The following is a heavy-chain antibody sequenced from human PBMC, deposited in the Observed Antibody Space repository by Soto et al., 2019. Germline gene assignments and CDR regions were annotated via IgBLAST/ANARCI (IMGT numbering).Heavy chain of an antibody. V-gene: IGHV3-21*01. CDR1: GFTFSSYS. D-gene: IGHD3-3*01. J-gene: IGHJ3*02. Sequence: GGSLRLSCAASGFTFSSYSMNWVRQAPGKGLEWVSSISSGSSYIYYADSVKGRFTISRDNAKNSLYLQMNSLRAEDTAVYYCARVNLPYYDFWSGYRPYDAFDIWGQGTMVTVSS. CDR3: ARVNLPYYDFWSGYRPYDAFDI. CDR2: ISSGSSYI.